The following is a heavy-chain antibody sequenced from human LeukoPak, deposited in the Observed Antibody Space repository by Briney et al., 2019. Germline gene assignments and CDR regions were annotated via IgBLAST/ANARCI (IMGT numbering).Heavy chain of an antibody. D-gene: IGHD3-22*01. V-gene: IGHV1-18*01. Sequence: PVASVKVSCKASGYTFTSYGISWVRQAPGQGLEWMGWISAYNGNTNYAQKLQGRVTMTTDTSTSTAYMELRSLRSDDTAVYYCAREKYYYGSSGSWGFDYWGQGTLVTVSS. CDR2: ISAYNGNT. CDR3: AREKYYYGSSGSWGFDY. CDR1: GYTFTSYG. J-gene: IGHJ4*02.